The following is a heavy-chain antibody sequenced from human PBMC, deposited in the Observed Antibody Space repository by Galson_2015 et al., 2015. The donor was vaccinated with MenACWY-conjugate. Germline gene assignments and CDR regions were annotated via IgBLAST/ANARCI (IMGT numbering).Heavy chain of an antibody. D-gene: IGHD1-26*01. Sequence: SLRLSCAASGFIFNTYWMHWVRHAPGKGLVWVSRINTGGSSTTYADSVKDRFTISRDNLKNTLWLQMNSLRTEDKAVFFCAKTRGASFYFDYWGQGTLVSVSS. CDR2: INTGGSST. V-gene: IGHV3-74*01. CDR1: GFIFNTYW. J-gene: IGHJ4*02. CDR3: AKTRGASFYFDY.